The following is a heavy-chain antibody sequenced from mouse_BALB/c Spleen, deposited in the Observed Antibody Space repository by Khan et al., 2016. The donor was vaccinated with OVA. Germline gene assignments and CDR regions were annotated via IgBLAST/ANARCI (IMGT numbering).Heavy chain of an antibody. CDR1: GYTFTSYT. D-gene: IGHD2-14*01. Sequence: QVQLQQSGAELARPGASVKMSCKVSGYTFTSYTIHWIKKRPGQGLEWIGYINPSNDYTNYNQKFKDKATLTTDKSSTTAYLRLSSLTSDDSAVYNCVRDGAYHRNDGWFAYWGQGTLVTVSA. V-gene: IGHV1-4*01. J-gene: IGHJ3*01. CDR2: INPSNDYT. CDR3: VRDGAYHRNDGWFAY.